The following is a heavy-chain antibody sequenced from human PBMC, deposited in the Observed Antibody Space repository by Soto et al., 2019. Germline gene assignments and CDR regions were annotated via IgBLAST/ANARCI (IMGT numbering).Heavy chain of an antibody. Sequence: QVQLVESGGGVVQPGRSLRLSCAASGFTFGSYGMHWVRQAPGKGLEWVAVISYDGSNKYYADSVKGRFTISRDNSKNTLYLQMNSLRAEDTAVYYCAKDGREGYCSSTSCYGDYFDYWGQGTLVTVSS. V-gene: IGHV3-30*18. CDR3: AKDGREGYCSSTSCYGDYFDY. CDR1: GFTFGSYG. J-gene: IGHJ4*02. CDR2: ISYDGSNK. D-gene: IGHD2-2*01.